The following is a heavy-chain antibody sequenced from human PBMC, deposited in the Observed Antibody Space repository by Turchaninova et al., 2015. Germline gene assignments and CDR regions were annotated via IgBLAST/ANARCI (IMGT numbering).Heavy chain of an antibody. CDR2: IYHIGST. V-gene: IGHV4-61*01. CDR3: ARSASIVGPTTLDY. D-gene: IGHD1-26*01. CDR1: GGSVIRGNYF. J-gene: IGHJ4*02. Sequence: QVQLQESGPRLVKPSVTLSLTRTVSGGSVIRGNYFWSWIRQPPGKGLEWIGYIYHIGSTNYSPSLKSRVAISVDTSKNQFSLKLTSVTTVDTAVYYCARSASIVGPTTLDYWGQGTLVTVSS.